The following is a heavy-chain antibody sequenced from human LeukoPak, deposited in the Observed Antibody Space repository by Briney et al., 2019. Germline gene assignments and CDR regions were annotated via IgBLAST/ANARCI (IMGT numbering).Heavy chain of an antibody. J-gene: IGHJ4*02. CDR3: AREGTYYYDSSGYPLLGFDY. D-gene: IGHD3-22*01. V-gene: IGHV4-39*07. CDR2: IYYSGNT. CDR1: GGSISSSSYY. Sequence: SETLSLTCTVSGGSISSSSYYWGWIRQPPGKGLEWIGSIYYSGNTYYYPSLKSRVSISIDTSKNQFSLKLSSVTAADTAVYYCAREGTYYYDSSGYPLLGFDYWGQGTLVTVSS.